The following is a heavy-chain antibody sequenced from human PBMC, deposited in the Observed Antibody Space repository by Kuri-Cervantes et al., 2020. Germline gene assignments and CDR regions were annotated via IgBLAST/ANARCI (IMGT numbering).Heavy chain of an antibody. V-gene: IGHV3-30*03. CDR1: GFTFSSYG. CDR2: ISYDGSNK. J-gene: IGHJ5*02. Sequence: GGSLRLSCAASGFTFSSYGMHWVRQAPGKGLEWVAVISYDGSNKYYADPVKGRFTISRDNSKNTLYLQMNSLRDEDTAVYFCARGMVLLWFGELTGNWFDPWGQGTLVTVSS. CDR3: ARGMVLLWFGELTGNWFDP. D-gene: IGHD3-10*01.